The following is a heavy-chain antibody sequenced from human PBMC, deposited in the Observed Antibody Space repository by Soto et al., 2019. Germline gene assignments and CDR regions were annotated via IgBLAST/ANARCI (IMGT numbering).Heavy chain of an antibody. J-gene: IGHJ6*02. D-gene: IGHD2-15*01. CDR3: ARGEISSRYYYYGMDV. V-gene: IGHV5-51*01. Sequence: GESLKISCKGSGYSLTSYWIGLVRQMPGKVLEWMGIIYPGDSDTRYSPSFQGQVTISADKSISTAYLQWSSLKASDTAMYYCARGEISSRYYYYGMDVWGQGXTVTVYS. CDR1: GYSLTSYW. CDR2: IYPGDSDT.